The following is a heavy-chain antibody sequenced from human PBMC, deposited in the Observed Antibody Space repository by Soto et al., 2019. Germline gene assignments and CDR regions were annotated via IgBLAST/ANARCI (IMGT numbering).Heavy chain of an antibody. CDR1: GFTFSDYY. CDR2: ISSSGSTI. CDR3: ARTPYCSSTSCYVTPYYFDY. Sequence: GGSLRLSCAASGFTFSDYYMSWIRQAPGKGLEWVSYISSSGSTIYYADSVKGRFTISRDNAKNSLYLQMNSLRAEDTAVYYCARTPYCSSTSCYVTPYYFDYWGQGTLVTVSS. D-gene: IGHD2-2*01. J-gene: IGHJ4*02. V-gene: IGHV3-11*01.